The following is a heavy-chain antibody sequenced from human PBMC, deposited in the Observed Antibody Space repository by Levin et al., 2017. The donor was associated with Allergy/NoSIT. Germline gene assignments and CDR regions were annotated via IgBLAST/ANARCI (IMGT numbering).Heavy chain of an antibody. CDR3: AVQRSPGIVDATMGFDY. Sequence: GESLKISRAASGFTFSNYAMHWVRQAPGKGPEWVAVISYDGSGKYYADSVKGRFTISRDNSKNTLYLQVNSLKPEDTAVYYCAVQRSPGIVDATMGFDYWGQGTLVTVSS. V-gene: IGHV3-30-3*01. J-gene: IGHJ4*02. CDR1: GFTFSNYA. CDR2: ISYDGSGK. D-gene: IGHD1-26*01.